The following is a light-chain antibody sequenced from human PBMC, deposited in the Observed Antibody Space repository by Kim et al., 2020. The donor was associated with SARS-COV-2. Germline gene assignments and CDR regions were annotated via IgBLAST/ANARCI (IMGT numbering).Light chain of an antibody. Sequence: NYLSWYQQLPGTAPKVLIYGDNKRPSEIPDRFSGSKSGTSATLDITGLQTGDEAVYYCGTWDSSLSAGVFGGGTQLTVL. CDR1: NY. J-gene: IGLJ2*01. V-gene: IGLV1-51*01. CDR2: GDN. CDR3: GTWDSSLSAGV.